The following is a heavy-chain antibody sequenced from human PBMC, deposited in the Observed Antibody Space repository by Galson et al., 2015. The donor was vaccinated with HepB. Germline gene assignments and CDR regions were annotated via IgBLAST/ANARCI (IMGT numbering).Heavy chain of an antibody. J-gene: IGHJ4*02. V-gene: IGHV3-23*01. D-gene: IGHD3-3*01. CDR1: GFTFSSYA. CDR2: ISGSGGST. CDR3: AISMGSVLRFLEWLLSPLDY. Sequence: SLRLSCAASGFTFSSYAMSWVRQAPGKGLEWVSAISGSGGSTYYADSVKGRFTISRDNSKNTLYLQMNSLRAEDTAVYYCAISMGSVLRFLEWLLSPLDYWGQGTLVTVSS.